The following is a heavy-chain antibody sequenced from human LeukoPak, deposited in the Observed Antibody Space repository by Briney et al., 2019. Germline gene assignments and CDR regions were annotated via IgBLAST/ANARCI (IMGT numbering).Heavy chain of an antibody. Sequence: GGSLRLSCAASGFNFNTYWMSWVRQAPGKGLEWVGNINQDGSGTYFVDSMKGRFTISRDNAKNSVYLQINSLRAEDTAMYYCATDAPYCTTIACYGGYEYWGQGTLVTVSS. J-gene: IGHJ4*02. CDR1: GFNFNTYW. V-gene: IGHV3-7*01. D-gene: IGHD2-8*01. CDR2: INQDGSGT. CDR3: ATDAPYCTTIACYGGYEY.